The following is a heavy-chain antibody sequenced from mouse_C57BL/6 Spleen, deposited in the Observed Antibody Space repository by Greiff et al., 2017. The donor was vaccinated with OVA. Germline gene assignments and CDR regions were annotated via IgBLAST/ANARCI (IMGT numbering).Heavy chain of an antibody. D-gene: IGHD2-3*01. Sequence: QVQLQQSGAELAKPGASVKLSCKASGYTFTSYWMHWVKQRPGQGLEWIGYINPSSGYTTYNQKFKDKATLTADKSSSTAYVQLSCLSYEDSAVYYWARSDGGYYYYLDYWGQGATLTVAS. V-gene: IGHV1-7*01. J-gene: IGHJ2*01. CDR1: GYTFTSYW. CDR2: INPSSGYT. CDR3: ARSDGGYYYYLDY.